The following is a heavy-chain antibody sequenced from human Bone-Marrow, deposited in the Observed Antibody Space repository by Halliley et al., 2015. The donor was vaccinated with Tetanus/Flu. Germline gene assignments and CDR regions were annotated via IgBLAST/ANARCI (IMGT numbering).Heavy chain of an antibody. V-gene: IGHV4-39*01. CDR1: GVSLTSSSYY. D-gene: IGHD3-16*02. J-gene: IGHJ4*02. CDR2: LYYSGGT. CDR3: ARHYRHWLFDY. Sequence: LRLSCTVSGVSLTSSSYYWGWIRQPPGKGLEWIGSLYYSGGTYYNPSLKSRVTISVDTSKNHLSLNLNSVTAADTAVYYCARHYRHWLFDYWGQGTLVTVSS.